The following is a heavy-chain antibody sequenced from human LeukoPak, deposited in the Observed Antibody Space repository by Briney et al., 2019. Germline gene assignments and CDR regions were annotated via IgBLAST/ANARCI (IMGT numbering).Heavy chain of an antibody. CDR2: IYYSGST. Sequence: PSETLSLTCTVSGGSISSYYWSWIRQPPGKGLEWIGYIYYSGSTNYNPSLKSRVTISVDTSKNQFSLKLSSVTAADTAVYYCATGTYYDILTEYAFDIWGQGTMVTVSS. J-gene: IGHJ3*02. CDR1: GGSISSYY. D-gene: IGHD3-9*01. V-gene: IGHV4-59*01. CDR3: ATGTYYDILTEYAFDI.